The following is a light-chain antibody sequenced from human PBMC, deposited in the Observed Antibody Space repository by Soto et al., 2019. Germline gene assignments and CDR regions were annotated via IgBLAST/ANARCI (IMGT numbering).Light chain of an antibody. CDR2: EVS. CDR1: SSDVGGSNY. J-gene: IGLJ1*01. Sequence: HSVLTQPASVSGTTGQSITLPGPGTSSDVGGSNYASWYQQHQGKAPKLMIYEVSKRPSGVSNRFSGSNSGNTGSLTVSRRQAEDEAEYYCSSYTSSGPAYVFGTRTK. CDR3: SSYTSSGPAYV. V-gene: IGLV2-14*01.